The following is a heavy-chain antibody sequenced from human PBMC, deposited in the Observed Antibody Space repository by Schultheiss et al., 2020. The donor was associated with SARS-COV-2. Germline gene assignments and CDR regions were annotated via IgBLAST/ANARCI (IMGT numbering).Heavy chain of an antibody. D-gene: IGHD5-18*01. CDR3: ARSGYSFGSYYYNIMDV. J-gene: IGHJ6*02. V-gene: IGHV5-51*01. Sequence: GESLKISCKSSGYSFTSYWIGWVRQMPGKGLEWMGIIYPGNSDTRYSPSFQGQVTISADKSISTAYLQWSTLKASDTAMYYCARSGYSFGSYYYNIMDVWGQGTTVTVSS. CDR1: GYSFTSYW. CDR2: IYPGNSDT.